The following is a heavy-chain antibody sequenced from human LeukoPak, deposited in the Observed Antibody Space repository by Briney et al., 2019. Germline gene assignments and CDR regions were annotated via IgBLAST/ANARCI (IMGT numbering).Heavy chain of an antibody. CDR2: ISYDGSSI. V-gene: IGHV3-30-3*01. CDR1: GFAFSSYA. D-gene: IGHD1-14*01. CDR3: ARDQPGTYTLSGA. Sequence: PGRSLRLSCAASGFAFSSYAMHWVRPAAGEGLEWVAFISYDGSSIYYADSVKGRFTISRDNSKNTLYLQMNSLRAEDTAVYFCARDQPGTYTLSGAWGRGTLVTVSS. J-gene: IGHJ5*02.